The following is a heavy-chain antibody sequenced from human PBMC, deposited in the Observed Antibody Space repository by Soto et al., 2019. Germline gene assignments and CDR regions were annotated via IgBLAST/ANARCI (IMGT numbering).Heavy chain of an antibody. Sequence: SETLSLTCIVSVGSISSYYWIWIRQPPGKGLEWIGYIYYSGSTNFNPSLKSRVTISVDTSKNQFALKLSSVTAADTAVYYCARGSTKKNLFDYWGQGTLVTVSS. CDR1: VGSISSYY. V-gene: IGHV4-59*01. CDR2: IYYSGST. CDR3: ARGSTKKNLFDY. D-gene: IGHD1-26*01. J-gene: IGHJ5*01.